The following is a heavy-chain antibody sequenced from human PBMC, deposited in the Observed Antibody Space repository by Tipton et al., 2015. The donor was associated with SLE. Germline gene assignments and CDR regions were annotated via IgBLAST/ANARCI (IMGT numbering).Heavy chain of an antibody. J-gene: IGHJ3*02. CDR3: ARTKGFTMVQGVRPGDAFDI. Sequence: TLSLTCTVSGGSISSGSYYWSWIRQPAGKGLEWIGHIATSGSTKYNPSLKSRVTISVDTSKNQFSLKLSSVTAADTAVYYCARTKGFTMVQGVRPGDAFDIWGQGTRVTVSS. V-gene: IGHV4-61*09. CDR1: GGSISSGSYY. CDR2: IATSGST. D-gene: IGHD3-10*01.